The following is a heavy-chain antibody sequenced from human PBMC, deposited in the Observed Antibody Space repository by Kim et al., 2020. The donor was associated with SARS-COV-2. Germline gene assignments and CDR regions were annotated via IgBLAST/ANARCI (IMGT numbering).Heavy chain of an antibody. CDR2: GTT. Sequence: GTTNYNPSLKSRVTISVDTSTNQFSLQLSSVTAADTAIYYCARGRDYGVVWGQGTLVTVSS. D-gene: IGHD4-17*01. J-gene: IGHJ4*02. CDR3: ARGRDYGVV. V-gene: IGHV4-59*09.